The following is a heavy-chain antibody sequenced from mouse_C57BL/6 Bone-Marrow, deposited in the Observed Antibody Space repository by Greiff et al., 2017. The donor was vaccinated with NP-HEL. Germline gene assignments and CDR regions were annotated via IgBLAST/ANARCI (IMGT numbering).Heavy chain of an antibody. CDR2: IDPENGDT. Sequence: VQLQQSGAELVRPGASVKLSCTASGFNIKDDYMHWVKQRPEQGLEWIGWIDPENGDTEYASKFQGKATITADTSSNTAYLQLSSLTSEDTAVYYCTNDYGGFAYGGQGTLVTVSA. V-gene: IGHV14-4*01. CDR1: GFNIKDDY. CDR3: TNDYGGFAY. D-gene: IGHD2-4*01. J-gene: IGHJ3*01.